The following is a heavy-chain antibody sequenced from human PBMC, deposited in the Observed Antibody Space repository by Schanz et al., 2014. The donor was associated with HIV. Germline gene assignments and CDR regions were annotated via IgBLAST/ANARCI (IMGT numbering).Heavy chain of an antibody. CDR1: GYTFTGYF. CDR2: INPNSGGT. V-gene: IGHV1-2*02. D-gene: IGHD2-2*02. J-gene: IGHJ5*02. Sequence: QVQLVQSEAEVKKPGASVKVSCKTSGYTFTGYFMHWVRQAPGQGLEWMGWINPNSGGTNYAQKFQGRVTMTRDTSISTAYMEMRRLRSDDTAVYYCARDVSVDCTGINNCYTRKWFDPWGQGTLVTVSS. CDR3: ARDVSVDCTGINNCYTRKWFDP.